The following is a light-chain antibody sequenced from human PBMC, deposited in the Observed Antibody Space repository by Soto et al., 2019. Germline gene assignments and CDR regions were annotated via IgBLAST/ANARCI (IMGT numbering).Light chain of an antibody. J-gene: IGLJ1*01. CDR2: GYI. CDR1: TSNIGAHYD. Sequence: QSVLTQPPSVSGAPGQRVTIACTGTTSNIGAHYDVHWYQHIPGTAPKLLIYGYIHRPSGVPDRFSGSKSDTSASLAITGPQAEHEADYYCQSYDSSLSSYVFGTGTKVTVL. CDR3: QSYDSSLSSYV. V-gene: IGLV1-40*01.